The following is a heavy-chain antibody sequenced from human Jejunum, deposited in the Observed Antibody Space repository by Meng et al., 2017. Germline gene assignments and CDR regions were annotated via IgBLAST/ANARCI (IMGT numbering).Heavy chain of an antibody. D-gene: IGHD2/OR15-2a*01. CDR1: GGSITTNHW. CDR2: IYFTGTT. V-gene: IGHV4-4*02. Sequence: QVQLQESGPGLVQPSWTLSLTCDVSGGSITTNHWWSWVRQPPGKGLEWIGEIYFTGTTNYNPSLKSRVTMSVDQSKNQVSLKLTSVSAADTAVYFCARGINFYDAAAYSFENYFDHWSQGALVTVSS. CDR3: ARGINFYDAAAYSFENYFDH. J-gene: IGHJ4*02.